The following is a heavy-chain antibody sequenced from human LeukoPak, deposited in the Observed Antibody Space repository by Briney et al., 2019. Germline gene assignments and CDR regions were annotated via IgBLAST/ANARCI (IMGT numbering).Heavy chain of an antibody. CDR1: GFTFSSYG. CDR3: ASQPRERRAAAGTYYYYYMDV. D-gene: IGHD6-13*01. Sequence: PGGSLRLSCAASGFTFSSYGMSWVRQAPGKGLEWASEISGSGGTTHYADSVKGRFTISRDNSKNTLYLQMNSLRAEDTAVYYCASQPRERRAAAGTYYYYYMDVWGKGTTVTISS. CDR2: ISGSGGTT. J-gene: IGHJ6*03. V-gene: IGHV3-23*01.